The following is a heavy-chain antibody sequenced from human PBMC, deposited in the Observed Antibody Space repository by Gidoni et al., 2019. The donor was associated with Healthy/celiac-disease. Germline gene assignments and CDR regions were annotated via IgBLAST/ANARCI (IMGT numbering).Heavy chain of an antibody. CDR2: ISGSGGST. Sequence: EVQLLESGGGLVQPGGSLRLSCAASGFTFSSYAMGWVRQAPGKGLEWVSAISGSGGSTYYADSVKGRFTISRDNSKNTLYLQMNSLRAEDTAVYYCAKDGDQDYGDYNVVYFDYWGQGTLVTVSS. V-gene: IGHV3-23*01. CDR1: GFTFSSYA. J-gene: IGHJ4*02. D-gene: IGHD4-17*01. CDR3: AKDGDQDYGDYNVVYFDY.